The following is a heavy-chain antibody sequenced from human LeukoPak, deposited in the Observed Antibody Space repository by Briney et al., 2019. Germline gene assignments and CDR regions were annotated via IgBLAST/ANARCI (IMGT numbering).Heavy chain of an antibody. CDR1: GYTFINND. V-gene: IGHV1-8*01. J-gene: IGHJ5*02. CDR3: ARSHTRKGFCGGGRCYPAVWWLDP. Sequence: ASVKVSCKASGYTFINNDINWVRQAPGQELEWMAWIDPKNGNRGYAQNFQGRVTMTTDTSISTAYMELSSLRSEDTAVYYCARSHTRKGFCGGGRCYPAVWWLDPWGQGTLVTVSS. D-gene: IGHD2-15*01. CDR2: IDPKNGNR.